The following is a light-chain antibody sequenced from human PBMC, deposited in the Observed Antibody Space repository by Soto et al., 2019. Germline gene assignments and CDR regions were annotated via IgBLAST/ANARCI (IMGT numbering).Light chain of an antibody. Sequence: QLVLTQSPSASASLGASVKLTCTLSSGHNSYAIAWHQQQPEKGPRYLMKLNSDGSHSKGDGIPDRFSGSSSGAERYVTISSLQSEDEADYYCQTWGTGIQVFGTGTKVTVL. J-gene: IGLJ1*01. CDR1: SGHNSYA. CDR3: QTWGTGIQV. CDR2: LNSDGSH. V-gene: IGLV4-69*01.